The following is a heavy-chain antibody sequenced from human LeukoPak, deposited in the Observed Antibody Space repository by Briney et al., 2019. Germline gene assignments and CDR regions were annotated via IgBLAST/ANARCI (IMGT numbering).Heavy chain of an antibody. CDR3: ARVMGGTQADNWFDP. V-gene: IGHV1-18*01. Sequence: ASVKVSCKASGYTFTSYGINWVRQAPGQGLEWMGWISAYNGNTNYAQKLQGRVTMTTDTSTSTAYMELRSLRSDDTAVYYCARVMGGTQADNWFDPWGQGTLVTVSS. CDR1: GYTFTSYG. CDR2: ISAYNGNT. D-gene: IGHD1-1*01. J-gene: IGHJ5*02.